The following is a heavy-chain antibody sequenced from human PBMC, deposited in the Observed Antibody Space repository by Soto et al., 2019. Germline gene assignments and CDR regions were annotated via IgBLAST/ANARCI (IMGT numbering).Heavy chain of an antibody. CDR2: IYYSGST. CDR3: ARVYGSGSYYYYYYGMDV. D-gene: IGHD3-10*01. J-gene: IGHJ6*02. V-gene: IGHV4-59*01. CDR1: GGSISSYY. Sequence: SETLSLTCTVSGGSISSYYWSWIRQPPGKGLEWIGYIYYSGSTNYNPSLKSRVTISVDTSKNQFSLKLSSVTAADTAVYYCARVYGSGSYYYYYYGMDVWGQGTTVTSP.